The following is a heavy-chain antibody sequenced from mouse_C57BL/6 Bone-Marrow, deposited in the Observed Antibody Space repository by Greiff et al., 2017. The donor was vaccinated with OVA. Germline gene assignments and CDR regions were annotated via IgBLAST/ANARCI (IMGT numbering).Heavy chain of an antibody. CDR1: GYTFTSYW. J-gene: IGHJ4*01. CDR2: ILPNSGST. Sequence: QVQLQQPGAELVKPGASVKLSCKASGYTFTSYWLHWVKQRPGPGLEWIGMILPNSGSTNYTEKFKSKATLTVDKSSSTAYMQLSSRTSEDSAVYYCARSGEGAMDYWCQGTSVTVSS. CDR3: ARSGEGAMDY. V-gene: IGHV1-64*01.